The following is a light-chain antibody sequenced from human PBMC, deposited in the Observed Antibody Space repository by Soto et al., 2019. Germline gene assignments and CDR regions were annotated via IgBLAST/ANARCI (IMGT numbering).Light chain of an antibody. Sequence: AIQMTQSPSSLSASVGDIFTITCRASQGIRNDLGWYQQKPGKAPKLLIYDASSLESGVPSRFSGSGSGTEFTLTISSLQPDDFATYYCQQYNSYPWTFGQGTKVDIK. J-gene: IGKJ1*01. CDR1: QGIRND. V-gene: IGKV1-13*02. CDR2: DAS. CDR3: QQYNSYPWT.